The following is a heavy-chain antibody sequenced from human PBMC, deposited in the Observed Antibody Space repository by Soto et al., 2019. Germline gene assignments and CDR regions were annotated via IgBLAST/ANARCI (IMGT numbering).Heavy chain of an antibody. V-gene: IGHV5-51*01. CDR1: GYSFTSYW. J-gene: IGHJ6*02. Sequence: GESLKISCKGSGYSFTSYWIGWVRQMPGKGLEWMGIIYPGDSDTRYSPSFQGQVTISADKSISTAYLQWSSLKASDTAMYYCARINSSSWTIYYYYGMDVWGQGTTVTVSS. D-gene: IGHD6-13*01. CDR2: IYPGDSDT. CDR3: ARINSSSWTIYYYYGMDV.